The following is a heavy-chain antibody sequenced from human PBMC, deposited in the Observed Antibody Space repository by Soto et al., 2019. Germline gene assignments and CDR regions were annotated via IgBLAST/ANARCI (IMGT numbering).Heavy chain of an antibody. CDR1: GGTFSSYA. V-gene: IGHV1-69*12. Sequence: QVQLVQSGAEVKKPGSSVKVSCKASGGTFSSYAISWVRQAPGQGLEWMGGIIPIFGTANYAQKFQGRVTITADEPPSTAYMELSSLRSEDTAVYYCARNTVTTFPNYYYYYGMDVWGQGTTVTVSS. D-gene: IGHD4-17*01. CDR3: ARNTVTTFPNYYYYYGMDV. CDR2: IIPIFGTA. J-gene: IGHJ6*02.